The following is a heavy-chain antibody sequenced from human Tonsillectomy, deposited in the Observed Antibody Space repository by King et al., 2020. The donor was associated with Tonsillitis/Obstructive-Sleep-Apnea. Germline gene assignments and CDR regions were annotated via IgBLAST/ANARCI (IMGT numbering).Heavy chain of an antibody. V-gene: IGHV1-69*12. CDR1: GGTFSTYF. CDR3: ARVKPDEGYYYYYMDV. J-gene: IGHJ6*03. Sequence: QLVQSGAEVKKPGSSLKVSCKASGGTFSTYFIAWVRQAPGQGLEWMGGIIPVFDTPIYAQKFQGRVTITADESTSTAYMEMSSLRSEDTAVYYCARVKPDEGYYYYYMDVWGKGTTVTVSS. CDR2: IIPVFDTP.